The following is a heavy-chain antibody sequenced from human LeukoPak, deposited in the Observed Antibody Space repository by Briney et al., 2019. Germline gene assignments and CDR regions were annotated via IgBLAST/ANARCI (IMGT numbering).Heavy chain of an antibody. J-gene: IGHJ6*02. D-gene: IGHD4-11*01. Sequence: ASVKVSCKASGYTFTGYYMHWVRQAPGQGLEWMGWINPNSGGTNYAQKFQGRVTMTRDTSISTAYMELSRLRSDDTAVYYCARDESNYDSYYYYGMDVWGQGTTVTVSS. CDR1: GYTFTGYY. CDR3: ARDESNYDSYYYYGMDV. CDR2: INPNSGGT. V-gene: IGHV1-2*02.